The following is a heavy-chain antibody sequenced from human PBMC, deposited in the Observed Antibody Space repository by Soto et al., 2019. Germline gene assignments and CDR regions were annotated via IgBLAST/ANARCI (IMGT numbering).Heavy chain of an antibody. CDR3: ASNVLDRGYYYDSSG. CDR1: GYTLTELS. J-gene: IGHJ4*02. V-gene: IGHV1-24*01. D-gene: IGHD3-22*01. CDR2: FDPEDGET. Sequence: ASVKVSCKVSGYTLTELSMHWVRQAPGKGLEWMGGFDPEDGETIYAQKFQGRVTMTEDTSTDTAYMELSSLRSEDTAVYYCASNVLDRGYYYDSSGWGQGTLVTVSS.